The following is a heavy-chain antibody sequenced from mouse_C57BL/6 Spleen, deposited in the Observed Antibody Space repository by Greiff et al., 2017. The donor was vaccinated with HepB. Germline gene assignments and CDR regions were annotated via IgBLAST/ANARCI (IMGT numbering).Heavy chain of an antibody. Sequence: QVQLKESGPELVKPGASVKISCKASGYAFSSSWMNWVKQRPGKGLEWIGRIYPGDGDTNYNGKFKGKATLTADKSSSTAYMQLSSLTSEDSAVYCCARRGLYDYFDYWGQGTTLTVSS. CDR1: GYAFSSSW. V-gene: IGHV1-82*01. J-gene: IGHJ2*01. D-gene: IGHD2-3*01. CDR3: ARRGLYDYFDY. CDR2: IYPGDGDT.